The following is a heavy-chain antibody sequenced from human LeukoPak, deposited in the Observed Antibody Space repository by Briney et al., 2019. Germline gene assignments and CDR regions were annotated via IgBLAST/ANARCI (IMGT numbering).Heavy chain of an antibody. D-gene: IGHD2/OR15-2a*01. CDR2: INADTGGR. Sequence: ASVKVSCRACGCTFINYYMHGWGQPPGRGREGLGWINADTGGRNGAREFQGRVTMTRDTSISTAYMEVSRLRPDDTAIYYCARDKGPRINWFDPWGQGTLVTVSS. J-gene: IGHJ5*02. CDR1: GCTFINYY. CDR3: ARDKGPRINWFDP. V-gene: IGHV1-2*02.